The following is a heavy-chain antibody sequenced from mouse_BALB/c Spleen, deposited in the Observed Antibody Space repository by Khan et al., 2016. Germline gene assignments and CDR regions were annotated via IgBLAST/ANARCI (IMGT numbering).Heavy chain of an antibody. J-gene: IGHJ1*01. CDR2: INTDSSTR. Sequence: EVKLLESGGGLVQPGGSLKLSCAASGFDFSRYWMSWVRQAPGKGLEWIGEINTDSSTRNYTPSLKDKFIISRDNDKNTLYLQMSKVRSEDTALDYCASTFCYFDLWGAGTSVTVSS. V-gene: IGHV4-1*02. CDR3: ASTFCYFDL. CDR1: GFDFSRYW.